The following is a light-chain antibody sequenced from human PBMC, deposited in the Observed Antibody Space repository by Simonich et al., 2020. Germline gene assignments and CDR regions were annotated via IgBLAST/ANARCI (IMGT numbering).Light chain of an antibody. Sequence: DIVMTQSPDSLAVSLGERATINCKSSQCVLYSSNNKNYLAWYQHKPGPPPKLLIYWASTRESGVPDRVSGSGSGTDFTLTISSLQAEDVAVYYCQQYYSTPYTFGQGTKLEIK. CDR2: WAS. J-gene: IGKJ2*01. V-gene: IGKV4-1*01. CDR3: QQYYSTPYT. CDR1: QCVLYSSNNKNY.